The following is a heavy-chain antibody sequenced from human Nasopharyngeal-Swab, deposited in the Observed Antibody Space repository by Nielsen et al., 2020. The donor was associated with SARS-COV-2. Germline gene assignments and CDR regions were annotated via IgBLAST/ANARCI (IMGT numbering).Heavy chain of an antibody. CDR2: IKSKTDGGTT. Sequence: GGSLRLSCAASGFTFSNAWMSWVRQAPGKGLEWVGRIKSKTDGGTTDYAAPVKGRLTISRDDSKNTLYLQMNSLKTEDTAVYYCTTQTLITIFGVVIIGPDYWGQGTLVTVSS. D-gene: IGHD3-3*01. J-gene: IGHJ4*02. CDR3: TTQTLITIFGVVIIGPDY. CDR1: GFTFSNAW. V-gene: IGHV3-15*01.